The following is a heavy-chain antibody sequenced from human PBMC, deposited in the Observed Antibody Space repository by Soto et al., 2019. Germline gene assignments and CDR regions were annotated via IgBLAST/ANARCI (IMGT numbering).Heavy chain of an antibody. CDR1: GGSFSGYY. CDR3: ARVARNWGYFDY. V-gene: IGHV4-34*01. J-gene: IGHJ4*02. CDR2: INHSGST. Sequence: SETLSLTCAVYGGSFSGYYWSWIRQPPGKGLEWIGEINHSGSTNYNPSIKSRVTISVDTSKNHFSLKLSSVTAADTAVYYCARVARNWGYFDYWGQGTLVTVSS. D-gene: IGHD7-27*01.